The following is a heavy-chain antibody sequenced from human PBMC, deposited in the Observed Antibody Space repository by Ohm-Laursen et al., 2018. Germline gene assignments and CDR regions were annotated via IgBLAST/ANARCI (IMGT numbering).Heavy chain of an antibody. Sequence: GTLSLTCAVHGESSSGYFWNWIRQPPGKGLEWIGEINQSGSTKYNPSLKRRVTLSADSSNSQFSLRLTSVTAADTATYYCARGSGFFKLDVWGQGTTVTVSS. CDR3: ARGSGFFKLDV. CDR1: GESSSGYF. J-gene: IGHJ6*02. CDR2: INQSGST. D-gene: IGHD6-19*01. V-gene: IGHV4-34*01.